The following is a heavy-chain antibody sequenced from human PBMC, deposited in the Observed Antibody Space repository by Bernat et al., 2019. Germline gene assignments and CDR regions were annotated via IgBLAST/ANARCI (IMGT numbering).Heavy chain of an antibody. CDR1: GFTFSTAW. V-gene: IGHV3-15*01. D-gene: IGHD5-18*01. Sequence: EVQLVESGGGLVQTGGSLRLSCAASGFTFSTAWMTWVRQAPGEGLEWVGRVKSKTDGGTSDYAAPVKGRFTISRDDSKNTLYLQMNGLKTEDTAVYYCTPEGYMYGYHSMHYWGQGALVTVSS. CDR3: TPEGYMYGYHSMHY. J-gene: IGHJ4*02. CDR2: VKSKTDGGTS.